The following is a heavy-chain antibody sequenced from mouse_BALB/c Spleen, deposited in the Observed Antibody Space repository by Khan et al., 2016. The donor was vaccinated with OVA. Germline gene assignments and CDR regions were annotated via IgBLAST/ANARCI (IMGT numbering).Heavy chain of an antibody. J-gene: IGHJ4*01. CDR3: ARHVAMDY. Sequence: EVELVESGGGLVKPGGSLKLSCAASVFAFNNYDMSWVRQTPEKRLEWVASISSGGGSSYYPDTVKGRFTISRDNAKNTLYLQMRGLKSEDTAMYDCARHVAMDYWGQGTSVTVSS. CDR2: ISSGGGSS. CDR1: VFAFNNYD. V-gene: IGHV5-12-1*01.